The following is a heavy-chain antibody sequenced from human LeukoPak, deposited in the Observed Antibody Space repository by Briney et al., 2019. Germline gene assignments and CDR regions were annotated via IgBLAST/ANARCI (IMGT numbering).Heavy chain of an antibody. Sequence: GGSLRLSCTVSGFTITNNWMYWARQAPGRGLVWVSRIKMDERSAVYADSVKGRFIISRDNAKNTVYLQMNSLRADDTAVYYRATVFKGSSLQDYWGQGTLVTVSS. V-gene: IGHV3-74*03. J-gene: IGHJ4*02. CDR1: GFTITNNW. CDR3: ATVFKGSSLQDY. D-gene: IGHD3-10*01. CDR2: IKMDERSA.